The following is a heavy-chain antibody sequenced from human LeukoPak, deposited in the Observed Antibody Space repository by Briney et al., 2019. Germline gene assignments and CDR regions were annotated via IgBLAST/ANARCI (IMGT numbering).Heavy chain of an antibody. V-gene: IGHV3-33*01. J-gene: IGHJ4*02. Sequence: GGSLRLSCAASGFTFSSYGMHWVRQAPGKGLEWVAVIWYDGGNKYYADSVKGRFTISRDNSKNTLYLQMNSLRAEDTAVYYCARDLGEMATMPFDYWGQGTLVTVSS. D-gene: IGHD5-24*01. CDR1: GFTFSSYG. CDR3: ARDLGEMATMPFDY. CDR2: IWYDGGNK.